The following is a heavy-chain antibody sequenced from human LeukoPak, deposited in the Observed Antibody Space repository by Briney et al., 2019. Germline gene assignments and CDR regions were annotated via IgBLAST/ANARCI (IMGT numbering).Heavy chain of an antibody. J-gene: IGHJ6*03. Sequence: SETLSLTCTVSGGSISSYYWSWIRQPPGKGLEWIGYIYYSGSTNYNPSLKSRVTISVDTSKNQFSLKLSSVTAADTAVYYCARYNYSYATFSYYYYYMDVWGKGTTVTISS. CDR1: GGSISSYY. CDR3: ARYNYSYATFSYYYYYMDV. V-gene: IGHV4-59*01. D-gene: IGHD5-18*01. CDR2: IYYSGST.